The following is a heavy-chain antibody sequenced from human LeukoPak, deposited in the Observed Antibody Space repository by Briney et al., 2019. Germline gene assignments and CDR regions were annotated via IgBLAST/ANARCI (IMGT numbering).Heavy chain of an antibody. CDR2: ISSSGSTI. V-gene: IGHV3-48*03. J-gene: IGHJ4*02. Sequence: GGSLRLSYVASGFCVDSCEIGSVRQAPGKGLEWVSYISSSGSTIYYADSVKGRFTISRDNAKNSLYLQMNSLRAEDTAVYYCARGWYNSGYRWVYGGQGTLVTVSS. CDR1: GFCVDSCE. CDR3: ARGWYNSGYRWVY. D-gene: IGHD5-12*01.